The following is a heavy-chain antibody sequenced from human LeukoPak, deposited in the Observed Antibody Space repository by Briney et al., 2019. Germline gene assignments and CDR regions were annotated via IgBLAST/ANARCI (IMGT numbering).Heavy chain of an antibody. CDR1: GGSISSYY. D-gene: IGHD5-18*01. CDR2: IYYSGST. V-gene: IGHV4-59*01. Sequence: PSETLSLTCTVSGGSISSYYWSWIRQPPGKGLEWIGYIYYSGSTNYNPSLKSRVTISVDTSKNQFSLKLSSVTAADTAVYYCARDRGYSYVPNDDAFDIWGQGTMVTVSS. CDR3: ARDRGYSYVPNDDAFDI. J-gene: IGHJ3*02.